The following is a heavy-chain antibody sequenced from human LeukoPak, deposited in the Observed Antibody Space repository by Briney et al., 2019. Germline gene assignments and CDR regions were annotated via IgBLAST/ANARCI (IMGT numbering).Heavy chain of an antibody. V-gene: IGHV4-34*01. CDR3: AKAPGHTTPLPGASTRAYYLDS. Sequence: SETLSLTCAVYGGSSSGYYWSWIRQPPGKGLEWIGEINHSGSTNYNPSLKSRVTISVDTSKNQFSLKLSSVTAADTAVYYCAKAPGHTTPLPGASTRAYYLDSWGQGTLVTVSS. CDR1: GGSSSGYY. D-gene: IGHD1-1*01. J-gene: IGHJ4*02. CDR2: INHSGST.